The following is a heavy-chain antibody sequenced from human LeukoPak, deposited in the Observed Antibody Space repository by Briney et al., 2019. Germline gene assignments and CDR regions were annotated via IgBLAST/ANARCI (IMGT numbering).Heavy chain of an antibody. CDR1: GYSFTSYW. CDR2: IYPGDSDT. V-gene: IGHV5-51*01. CDR3: ARSFPLRGYSSSWYPSFDP. Sequence: ESLTISCKGSGYSFTSYWIGWVRQMPGKGLEWMGIIYPGDSDTRYSPSFQGQVTISADKSISTAYLQWSSLKASDTAMYYCARSFPLRGYSSSWYPSFDPWGQGTLVTVSS. D-gene: IGHD6-13*01. J-gene: IGHJ5*02.